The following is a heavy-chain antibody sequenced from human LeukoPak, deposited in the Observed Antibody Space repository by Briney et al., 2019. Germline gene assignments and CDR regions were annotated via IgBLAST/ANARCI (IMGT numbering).Heavy chain of an antibody. J-gene: IGHJ6*02. Sequence: SETLSLTCAVYGGSFSGYYWSWIRQPPGKGLEWIGEINHSGSTNYNPSLKSRVTISVDTSKNQFSLKLCPVTAADTAVYYCAISITGTTYYGMDVWGQGTTVTVSS. CDR2: INHSGST. CDR3: AISITGTTYYGMDV. CDR1: GGSFSGYY. V-gene: IGHV4-34*01. D-gene: IGHD1-7*01.